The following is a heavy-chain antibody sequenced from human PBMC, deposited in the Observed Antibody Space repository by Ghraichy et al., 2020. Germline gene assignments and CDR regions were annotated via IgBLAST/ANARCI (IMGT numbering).Heavy chain of an antibody. D-gene: IGHD2-8*01. Sequence: GGSLRLSCAVSGSTFSNLDMHWVRQPPGKGLEWVAFMRYDGSIDSYARSVEGRFTISRDIFKNMLYLQMSGLSPEDTAVYYCAKFNFNGAFYHHYGMDVWGHGTAVTVSS. J-gene: IGHJ6*02. CDR2: MRYDGSID. CDR1: GSTFSNLD. V-gene: IGHV3-30*02. CDR3: AKFNFNGAFYHHYGMDV.